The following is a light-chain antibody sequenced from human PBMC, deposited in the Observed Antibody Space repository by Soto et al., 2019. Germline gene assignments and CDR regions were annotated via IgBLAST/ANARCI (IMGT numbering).Light chain of an antibody. CDR2: GAS. CDR1: QSVSSSY. Sequence: EIVLTQSPGTLSLSPGERATLSCRASQSVSSSYFAWYQQKPGQAHRLLIYGASSRATGIPDRFSGSGSGKDFTLSSSRLEPEDFAVSYCQQYGSSPYTFGQGTKLEIK. CDR3: QQYGSSPYT. J-gene: IGKJ2*01. V-gene: IGKV3-20*01.